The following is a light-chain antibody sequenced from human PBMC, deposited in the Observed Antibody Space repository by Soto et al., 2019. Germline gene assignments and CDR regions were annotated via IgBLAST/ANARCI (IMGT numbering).Light chain of an antibody. J-gene: IGKJ4*01. CDR3: QQRGT. CDR1: QTVITY. Sequence: EFVLTQSPATLSLSPGERATLSCRASQTVITYLPWYQQKPVQAPRLLIFDATKRVTGITARFSGSGSGTDFTPTICCLEPEDFAVYYCQQRGTCGGGTKVEIK. CDR2: DAT. V-gene: IGKV3-11*01.